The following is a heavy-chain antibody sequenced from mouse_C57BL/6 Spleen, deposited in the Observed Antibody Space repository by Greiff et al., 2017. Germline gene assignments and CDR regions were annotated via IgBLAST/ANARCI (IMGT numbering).Heavy chain of an antibody. CDR3: ARCLYGSSCVDY. V-gene: IGHV1-69*01. Sequence: QVQLQQPGAELVMPGASVKLSCKASGYTFPSYWMHWVKQRPGQGLEWIGEIDPSDSYTNYNQKFKGKSTLTVDKASSTAYMQLSSLTSEDSAVYYCARCLYGSSCVDYWQQSTTLAVSS. CDR2: IDPSDSYT. J-gene: IGHJ2*01. D-gene: IGHD1-1*01. CDR1: GYTFPSYW.